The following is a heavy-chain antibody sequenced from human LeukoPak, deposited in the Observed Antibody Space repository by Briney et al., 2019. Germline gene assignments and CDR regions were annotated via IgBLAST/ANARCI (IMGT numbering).Heavy chain of an antibody. Sequence: GGSLRLSCAASGFTFSSYGMHWVRQAPGKGLEWVAVISYDGSNKYYADSVKGQFTISRDNSKNTLYLQMNSLRAEDTAVYYCAKDSSSYIDYWGQGTLVTVSS. CDR2: ISYDGSNK. D-gene: IGHD6-13*01. CDR3: AKDSSSYIDY. CDR1: GFTFSSYG. J-gene: IGHJ4*02. V-gene: IGHV3-30*18.